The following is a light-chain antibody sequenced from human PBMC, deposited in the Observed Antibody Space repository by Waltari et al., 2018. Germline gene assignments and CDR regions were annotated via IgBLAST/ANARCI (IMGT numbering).Light chain of an antibody. Sequence: QSALTQPPSASGSPGQSVTISCTGTSSDLGGYNHVSWYQQYPGKAPKPMIYEVNKRPSGVPDRFSGSKSGNTASLIVSGLQADDEADYHCGSYAGSTGWVFGGGTKLTVL. CDR3: GSYAGSTGWV. J-gene: IGLJ3*02. CDR2: EVN. CDR1: SSDLGGYNH. V-gene: IGLV2-8*01.